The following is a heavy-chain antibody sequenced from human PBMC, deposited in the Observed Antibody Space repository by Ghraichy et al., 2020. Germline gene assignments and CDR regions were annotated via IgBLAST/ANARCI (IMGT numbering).Heavy chain of an antibody. CDR3: ARGLLAISYYYYGMDV. CDR1: GGSISSSSYY. J-gene: IGHJ6*02. D-gene: IGHD2-15*01. CDR2: IYYSGST. V-gene: IGHV4-39*01. Sequence: ETLSLTCTVSGGSISSSSYYWGWIRQPPGKGLEWIGSIYYSGSTYYNPSLKSRVTISVDTSKNQFSLKLSSVTAADTAVYYCARGLLAISYYYYGMDVWGQGTTVTVSS.